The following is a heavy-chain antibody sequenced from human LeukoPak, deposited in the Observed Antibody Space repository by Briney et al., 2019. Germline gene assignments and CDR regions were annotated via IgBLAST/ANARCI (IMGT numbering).Heavy chain of an antibody. J-gene: IGHJ5*02. Sequence: ASVKVSCKASGHTFTSYGISWVRQATGQGLEWMGWMNPNSGNTGYAQKFQGRVTMTRNTSISTAYMELSSLRSEDTAVYYCARASSSGLARGQPWGQGTLVTVSS. CDR1: GHTFTSYG. D-gene: IGHD3-22*01. CDR2: MNPNSGNT. V-gene: IGHV1-8*02. CDR3: ARASSSGLARGQP.